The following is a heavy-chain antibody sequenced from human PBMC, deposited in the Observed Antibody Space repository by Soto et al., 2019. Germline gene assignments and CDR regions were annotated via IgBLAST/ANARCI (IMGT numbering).Heavy chain of an antibody. CDR3: VKRDTHYDFWSGYYKAPGAFDY. Sequence: GGSLRLSCSASGFTFSSYAMHWVRQAPGKGLEYVSAISSNGGSTYYADSVKGRFTISRDNSKNTLYLQMSSLRAEDTAVYYCVKRDTHYDFWSGYYKAPGAFDYWGQGTLVTVS. D-gene: IGHD3-3*01. CDR2: ISSNGGST. CDR1: GFTFSSYA. V-gene: IGHV3-64D*06. J-gene: IGHJ4*02.